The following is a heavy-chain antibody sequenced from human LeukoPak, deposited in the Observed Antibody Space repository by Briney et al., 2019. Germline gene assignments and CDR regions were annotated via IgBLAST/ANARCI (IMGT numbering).Heavy chain of an antibody. V-gene: IGHV4-4*07. CDR3: AREGSRYGSGGDAFDI. J-gene: IGHJ3*02. Sequence: SETLSLTCTVSGGSISSYYWSWIRQPAGKGLEWIGRIYTSGSTNYNPSLKSRVTMSVDTSKNQFSLKLSSVTAADTAVYYCAREGSRYGSGGDAFDIWGQGTMVTVSS. CDR2: IYTSGST. D-gene: IGHD5-18*01. CDR1: GGSISSYY.